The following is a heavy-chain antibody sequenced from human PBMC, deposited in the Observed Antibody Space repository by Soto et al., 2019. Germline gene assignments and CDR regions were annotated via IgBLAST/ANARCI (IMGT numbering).Heavy chain of an antibody. CDR1: GFTFSSYW. CDR3: ARVGPYSYDSSGYWDYYYYGMDV. CDR2: INSDGSST. J-gene: IGHJ6*02. V-gene: IGHV3-74*01. D-gene: IGHD3-22*01. Sequence: GGSLRLSCAASGFTFSSYWMHWVRQAPGKGLVWVSRINSDGSSTSYADSVKGRFTISRDNAKNTLYLQMNSLRAEDTAVYYCARVGPYSYDSSGYWDYYYYGMDVWGQGTTVTVSS.